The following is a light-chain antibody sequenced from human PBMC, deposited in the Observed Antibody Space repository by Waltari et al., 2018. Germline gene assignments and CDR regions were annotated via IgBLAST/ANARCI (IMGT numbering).Light chain of an antibody. Sequence: QSALTQPASVSGSPGQSITISCTGTSSDVGSYHLVPWYQQHPGKAPKLMIYEGSKRPSGVSNRFSGSKSGNTASLTISGLQAEDEADYYCCSYAGTNNLGVFGGGTKLTVL. J-gene: IGLJ3*02. CDR1: SSDVGSYHL. CDR3: CSYAGTNNLGV. CDR2: EGS. V-gene: IGLV2-23*01.